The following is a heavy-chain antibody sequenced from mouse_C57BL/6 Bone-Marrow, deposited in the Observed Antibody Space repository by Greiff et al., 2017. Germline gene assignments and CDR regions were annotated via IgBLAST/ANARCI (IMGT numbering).Heavy chain of an antibody. D-gene: IGHD4-1*01. CDR1: GFTFSSYA. V-gene: IGHV5-4*01. CDR2: ISDGGSYT. CDR3: ARDDWDWFAY. Sequence: EVKVVESGGGLVKPGGSLKLSCAASGFTFSSYAMSWVRQTPEKRLEWVATISDGGSYTYYPDNVKGRFTISRDNAKNNLYLQMSHLKSEDTAMYYCARDDWDWFAYWGQGTLVTVSA. J-gene: IGHJ3*01.